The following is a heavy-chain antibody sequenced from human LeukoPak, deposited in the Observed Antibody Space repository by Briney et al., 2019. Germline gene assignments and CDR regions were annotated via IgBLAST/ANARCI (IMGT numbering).Heavy chain of an antibody. CDR2: IYPGDSDT. Sequence: HGESLKISCKGSGYSFTSYWIGWVRQTPGKGLEWMGLIYPGDSDTRYSPSFQGQVTISADKSISTAYLQWSSLKASDTAMYYCARPSGSYVYYFDYWGQGTLVTASS. J-gene: IGHJ4*02. D-gene: IGHD1-26*01. CDR1: GYSFTSYW. V-gene: IGHV5-51*01. CDR3: ARPSGSYVYYFDY.